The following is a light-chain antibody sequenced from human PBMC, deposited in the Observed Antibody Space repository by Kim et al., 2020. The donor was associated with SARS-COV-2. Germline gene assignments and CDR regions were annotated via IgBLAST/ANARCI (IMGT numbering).Light chain of an antibody. V-gene: IGKV1D-12*01. CDR1: QDIRRW. CDR2: AAS. CDR3: QQANSFPIT. Sequence: ASVGHRFTLTFRASQDIRRWLGWYQQKPGKAPKLLIYAASNLQSAVPSRFSGSGSGTDFTLTISSLQPEDSATYYCQQANSFPITFGQGTRLEIK. J-gene: IGKJ5*01.